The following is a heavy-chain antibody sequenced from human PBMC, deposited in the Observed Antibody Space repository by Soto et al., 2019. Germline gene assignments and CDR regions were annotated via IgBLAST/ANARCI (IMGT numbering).Heavy chain of an antibody. CDR2: IYYSGST. CDR3: ARAYNWNDEGGLVYFGY. CDR1: GCSISSRRYY. D-gene: IGHD1-1*01. J-gene: IGHJ4*02. Sequence: SXETLSLACTVSGCSISSRRYYWGWIRQPPGKGLEWIGSIYYSGSTYYNPSLKSRVTISVDTSKNQFSLKLSSVTAADTAVYYCARAYNWNDEGGLVYFGYWGQGTLVTVS. V-gene: IGHV4-39*01.